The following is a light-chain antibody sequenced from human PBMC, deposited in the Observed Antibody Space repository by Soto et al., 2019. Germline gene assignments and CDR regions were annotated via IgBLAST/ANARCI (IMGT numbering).Light chain of an antibody. CDR2: EVS. J-gene: IGLJ3*02. Sequence: QSVLTQPASLSGSPGQSITISCTGTSSDIGAYKHVSWYQQHPGKAPKLIIFEVSNRPSGVSDRFSGSNSGNTASLTISGLQAEDEADYYCTSYSRYRVLVFGGGTKVTVL. V-gene: IGLV2-14*01. CDR1: SSDIGAYKH. CDR3: TSYSRYRVLV.